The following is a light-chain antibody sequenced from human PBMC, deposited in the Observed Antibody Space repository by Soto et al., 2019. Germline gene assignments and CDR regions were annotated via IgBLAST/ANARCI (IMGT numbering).Light chain of an antibody. V-gene: IGKV3-11*01. Sequence: EIVLTQSPATLSLSPGERATLSCRASQSVSSYLAWYQQKPGQAPRLLIYDASNRATGIPARFSGSGSGTDFTLTISSLEPEDFAVYNCQQRSNWPPFWTFGQGTKVEIK. CDR1: QSVSSY. J-gene: IGKJ1*01. CDR3: QQRSNWPPFWT. CDR2: DAS.